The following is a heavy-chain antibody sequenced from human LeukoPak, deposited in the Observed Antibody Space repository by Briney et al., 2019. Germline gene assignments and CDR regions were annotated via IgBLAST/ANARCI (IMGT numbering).Heavy chain of an antibody. V-gene: IGHV3-23*01. Sequence: GGSLRVSCVASGFTFSSYAMSWVRQAPGKGLEWVSGISGSGGRTYYADSVKGRFTISRDNSKNTLFLQMNSLRAGDTAVYYCAKETYSSGWYPYFDYWGQGTLVTVSS. CDR2: ISGSGGRT. CDR1: GFTFSSYA. D-gene: IGHD6-19*01. J-gene: IGHJ4*02. CDR3: AKETYSSGWYPYFDY.